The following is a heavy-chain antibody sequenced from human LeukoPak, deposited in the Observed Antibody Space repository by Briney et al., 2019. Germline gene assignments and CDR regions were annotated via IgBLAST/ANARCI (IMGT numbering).Heavy chain of an antibody. CDR1: GFSFTDYP. V-gene: IGHV3-21*05. D-gene: IGHD4-17*01. CDR2: IRTTAEGAKYA. J-gene: IGHJ4*02. Sequence: GGSLRLSCATSGFSFTDYPMNWVRQAPGKGLEWISNIRTTAEGAKYAYYADSVKGRVTISRDNAQNSLYLQMNSLRAEDTAVYYCARDPRGATVTSLRIDYWGQGTLVTVSS. CDR3: ARDPRGATVTSLRIDY.